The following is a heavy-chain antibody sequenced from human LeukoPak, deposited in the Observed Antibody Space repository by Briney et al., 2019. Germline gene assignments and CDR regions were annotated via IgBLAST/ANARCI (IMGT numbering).Heavy chain of an antibody. Sequence: ASVTVSCTASGGTFSSYAISWVRQAPGQALEWMGWITPFNGNTNYAQQFQDRVTITRDRSRNTVYMELNSLRFEDTAMYYCARSPFSGDDDAFDIWGQGTMVTVSS. CDR3: ARSPFSGDDDAFDI. D-gene: IGHD5-12*01. CDR1: GGTFSSYA. V-gene: IGHV1-45*02. CDR2: ITPFNGNT. J-gene: IGHJ3*02.